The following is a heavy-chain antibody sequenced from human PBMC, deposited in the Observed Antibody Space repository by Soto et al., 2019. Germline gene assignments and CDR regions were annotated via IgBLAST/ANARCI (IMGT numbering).Heavy chain of an antibody. D-gene: IGHD3-22*01. Sequence: QVQLVESGGGVVQPGRSLRLSCVASESMFGSYGMYWVRQAPGKGLEWVAVIWYDGSIKHYADSVKGRFTISRDNSKNPLQLQMNSLRAEDTAVYYCARVSSDYYGMDVWGQGTAVIVSS. J-gene: IGHJ6*02. CDR2: IWYDGSIK. CDR3: ARVSSDYYGMDV. V-gene: IGHV3-33*01. CDR1: ESMFGSYG.